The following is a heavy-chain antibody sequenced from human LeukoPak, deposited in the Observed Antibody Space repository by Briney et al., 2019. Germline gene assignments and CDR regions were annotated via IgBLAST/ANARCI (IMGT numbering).Heavy chain of an antibody. V-gene: IGHV3-48*04. J-gene: IGHJ5*02. D-gene: IGHD6-13*01. CDR3: ARDLGYSSSWTRWFDP. CDR2: ISSGGSII. CDR1: GFTFSNYA. Sequence: GGSLRLSCAASGFTFSNYAMSWVRQAPGKGLEWVSYISSGGSIIYYADSVKGRFTISRDNAKNSLYLQMNSLRAEDTAVYYCARDLGYSSSWTRWFDPWGQETLVTVSP.